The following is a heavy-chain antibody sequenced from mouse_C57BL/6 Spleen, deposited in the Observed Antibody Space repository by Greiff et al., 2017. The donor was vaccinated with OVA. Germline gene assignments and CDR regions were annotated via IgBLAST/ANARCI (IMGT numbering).Heavy chain of an antibody. V-gene: IGHV1-50*01. CDR2: IDPSDSYT. J-gene: IGHJ2*01. D-gene: IGHD2-13*01. Sequence: QVQLQQPGAELVKPGASVKLSCKASGYTFTSYWMQWVKQRPGQGLEWIGEIDPSDSYTNYNQKFKGKATLTVDTSSSTAYMQLSSLTSEDSAVYYCASRGLAYYFDYWGQGTTLTASS. CDR1: GYTFTSYW. CDR3: ASRGLAYYFDY.